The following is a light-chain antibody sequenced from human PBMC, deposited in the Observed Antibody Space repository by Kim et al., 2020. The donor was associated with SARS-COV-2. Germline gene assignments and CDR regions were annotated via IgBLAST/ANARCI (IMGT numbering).Light chain of an antibody. V-gene: IGKV3-15*01. Sequence: EIMMTQSPATLSVSPGERVTLSCRASQSVSNNLAWYQQKSGQAPRLLLYGASTRATGIPARFSGSGSGTEYTLTITSLQSEDFAVYYCKQYNDWAPWTFGQGTKVDIK. CDR1: QSVSNN. J-gene: IGKJ1*01. CDR2: GAS. CDR3: KQYNDWAPWT.